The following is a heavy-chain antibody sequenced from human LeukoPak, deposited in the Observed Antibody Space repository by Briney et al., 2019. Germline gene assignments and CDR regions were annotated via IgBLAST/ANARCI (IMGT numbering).Heavy chain of an antibody. Sequence: SETLSLTCTVSGGSISSSSYYWGWIRQPPGKGLECIGSIYHSGSTYYNPSLKSRVTISLDTSKNQFSLKLSSVTAADTAMYYCVGETLGAIGFDIWGQGTMVTASS. CDR3: VGETLGAIGFDI. V-gene: IGHV4-39*07. CDR2: IYHSGST. J-gene: IGHJ3*02. D-gene: IGHD1-26*01. CDR1: GGSISSSSYY.